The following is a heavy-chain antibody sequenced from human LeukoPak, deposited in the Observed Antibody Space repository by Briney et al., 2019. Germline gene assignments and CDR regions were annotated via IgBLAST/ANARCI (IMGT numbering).Heavy chain of an antibody. J-gene: IGHJ3*02. CDR3: ARVWRGAFDI. CDR1: GFTFSSYS. CDR2: ISSSSSYI. Sequence: PGGSLRLSCAASGFTFSSYSMNWVRQAPGKGLEWVSSISSSSSYIYYADSVKGRFTISRDNARNSLYLQMNSLRAEDTAVYYCARVWRGAFDIWGQGTMVTVSS. V-gene: IGHV3-21*01. D-gene: IGHD3-10*01.